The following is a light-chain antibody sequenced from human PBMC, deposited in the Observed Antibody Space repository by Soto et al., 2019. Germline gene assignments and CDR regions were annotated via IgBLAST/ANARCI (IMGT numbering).Light chain of an antibody. Sequence: SPATLAGSPGETVTLSCRASQSLSGNLAWYQQKPGQAPRLLIFRASTRATGVPARFSGRGSGTEFNLTISGLQSEDFAVYYCQQYSKWPPWTFGTGTKVDIK. CDR1: QSLSGN. CDR3: QQYSKWPPWT. J-gene: IGKJ1*01. CDR2: RAS. V-gene: IGKV3-15*01.